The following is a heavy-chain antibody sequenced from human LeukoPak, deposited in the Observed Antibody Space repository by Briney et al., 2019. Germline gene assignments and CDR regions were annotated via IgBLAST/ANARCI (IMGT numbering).Heavy chain of an antibody. V-gene: IGHV4-59*01. D-gene: IGHD6-13*01. Sequence: SETLSLTCTVSGASITTCYWSWFRQPPGKGREWIGYMFHSGATNYNPSLKSRVTISLDTSKSQFSLKLTSVTGADTAVYYCAGGPSSSTSDFWGQGTLVTVSS. J-gene: IGHJ4*02. CDR3: AGGPSSSTSDF. CDR1: GASITTCY. CDR2: MFHSGAT.